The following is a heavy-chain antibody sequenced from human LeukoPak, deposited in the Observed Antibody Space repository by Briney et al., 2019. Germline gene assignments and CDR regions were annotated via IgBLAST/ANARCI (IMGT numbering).Heavy chain of an antibody. CDR3: ARDRVGATTGAFDI. V-gene: IGHV3-21*01. CDR2: ISSSSSYI. J-gene: IGHJ3*02. Sequence: GGSLRLSCAASGFTFSSYEMNWVRQAPGKGLEWVSSISSSSSYIYYADSVKGRFTISRDNAKNSLYLQMNSLRAEDTAVYYCARDRVGATTGAFDIWGQGTMVTVSS. CDR1: GFTFSSYE. D-gene: IGHD1-26*01.